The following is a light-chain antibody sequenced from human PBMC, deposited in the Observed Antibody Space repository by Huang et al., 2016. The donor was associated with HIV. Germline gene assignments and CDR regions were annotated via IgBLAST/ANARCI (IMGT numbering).Light chain of an antibody. CDR2: EVA. Sequence: NQTPLSLSVTPGQPASISCKSSQSLLHSDGKTYLYWYVQKAGHSPQHLMYEVANRFSGVPDRFSGSGSGTSFTLKISRVEAEDVGIYYCMQGIHLSSPFGGGTKIEI. V-gene: IGKV2-29*02. J-gene: IGKJ4*01. CDR1: QSLLHSDGKTY. CDR3: MQGIHLSSP.